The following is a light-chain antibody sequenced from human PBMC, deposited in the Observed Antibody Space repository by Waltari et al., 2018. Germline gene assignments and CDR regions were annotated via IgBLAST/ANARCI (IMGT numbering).Light chain of an antibody. J-gene: IGLJ2*01. CDR3: AAWEDSLNGVL. CDR1: SSNVGSNS. Sequence: QSMLTQPPSASGTPGQRVTISCSGSSSNVGSNSVNWFQHLPGAAPKLLIYDYDQRPSGVPDRFSGAKSGTSVSLVISGLQSDDEADYYCAAWEDSLNGVLFGGGTKLTVL. V-gene: IGLV1-44*01. CDR2: DYD.